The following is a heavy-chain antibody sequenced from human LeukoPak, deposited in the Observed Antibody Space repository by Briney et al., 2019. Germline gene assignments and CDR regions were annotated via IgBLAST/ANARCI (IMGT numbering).Heavy chain of an antibody. D-gene: IGHD3-9*01. V-gene: IGHV3-23*01. J-gene: IGHJ4*02. CDR2: ISGSGGST. CDR3: AKGYFDWLSVDY. CDR1: GFTFSSHA. Sequence: GGSLRLSCAASGFTFSSHAMSWVRQAPGKGLEWVSAISGSGGSTYYADSVKGRFTISRDNSKNTLYLQMNSLRAEDTAVYYCAKGYFDWLSVDYWGQGTLVTVSS.